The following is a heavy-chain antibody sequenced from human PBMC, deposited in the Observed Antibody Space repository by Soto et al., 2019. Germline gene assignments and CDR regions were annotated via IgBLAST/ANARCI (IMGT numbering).Heavy chain of an antibody. Sequence: SVKVSLRDSCYTFTSYGISWVRQAPGQGLEWMGWISAYNGNTNYAQNLQGRVTMTTDTSTSTAYMELRSLRSDDTAVYYCARVLSYYFDYWGQGTLVTVSS. CDR2: ISAYNGNT. V-gene: IGHV1-18*01. D-gene: IGHD3-16*01. CDR3: ARVLSYYFDY. J-gene: IGHJ4*02. CDR1: CYTFTSYG.